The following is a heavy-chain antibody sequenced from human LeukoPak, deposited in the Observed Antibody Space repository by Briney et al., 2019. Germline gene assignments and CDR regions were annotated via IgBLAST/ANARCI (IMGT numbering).Heavy chain of an antibody. Sequence: ASVKVSCRASGYTFTGYYMHWVRQPPGQGREWMGRINPHSGGTNYAQKFLGRVTMTRDTSISTAYMELSSLRSDATTVFYSARAGPVRDSFGGVIVWFDPWGQGTLVTVSS. CDR1: GYTFTGYY. D-gene: IGHD3-16*02. V-gene: IGHV1-2*06. J-gene: IGHJ5*02. CDR2: INPHSGGT. CDR3: ARAGPVRDSFGGVIVWFDP.